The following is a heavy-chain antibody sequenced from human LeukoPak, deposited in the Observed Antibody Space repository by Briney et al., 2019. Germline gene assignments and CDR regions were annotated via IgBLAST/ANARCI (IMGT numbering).Heavy chain of an antibody. Sequence: PSETLSLTCTVSGGSISSYYWSWIRQPPGKGLEWMGYIEDTGNTAYNPSLESRVAISLDMSKNQFYLTLTSMTAADAAVYYCARGVPDYNVEIWGQGTMVTVSS. V-gene: IGHV4-59*01. CDR3: ARGVPDYNVEI. CDR1: GGSISSYY. D-gene: IGHD3-10*01. CDR2: IEDTGNT. J-gene: IGHJ3*02.